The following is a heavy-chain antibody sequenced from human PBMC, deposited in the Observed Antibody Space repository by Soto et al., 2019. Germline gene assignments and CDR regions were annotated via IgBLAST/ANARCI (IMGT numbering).Heavy chain of an antibody. CDR1: GYTFTSYA. Sequence: GASVKVSCKASGYTFTSYAMHWVRQAPGQRLEWMGWINAGNGNTKYSQKFQGRVTITRDTSASTAYMELSSLRSEDTAVYYCASLFRRDWYGNYYYYGMDVWGQGTTVTVSS. D-gene: IGHD6-19*01. V-gene: IGHV1-3*01. CDR2: INAGNGNT. CDR3: ASLFRRDWYGNYYYYGMDV. J-gene: IGHJ6*02.